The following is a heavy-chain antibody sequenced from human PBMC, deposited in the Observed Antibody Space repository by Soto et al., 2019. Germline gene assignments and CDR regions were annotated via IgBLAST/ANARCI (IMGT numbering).Heavy chain of an antibody. Sequence: GGSLRLSCAASGFTFSSYSMNWVRQATGKGLEWVSYISSSSSTIYYADSVKGRFTISRDNAKNSLYLQMNSLRDEDTAVYYCARDMKGGYSYGPPLGCVFDIWGQGTMVTVSS. V-gene: IGHV3-48*02. CDR3: ARDMKGGYSYGPPLGCVFDI. CDR2: ISSSSSTI. J-gene: IGHJ3*02. D-gene: IGHD5-18*01. CDR1: GFTFSSYS.